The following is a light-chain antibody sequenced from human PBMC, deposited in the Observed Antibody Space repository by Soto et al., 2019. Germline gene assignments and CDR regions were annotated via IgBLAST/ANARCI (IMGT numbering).Light chain of an antibody. J-gene: IGKJ1*01. Sequence: DIQMTQSPSSLSASVGDRVTITCRASQGISNYLAWYQQKPGKVPKLLIYAASTLQSGVPSRFSGRGSGTDFTLTISSRQPEDVATYYCHKDNSAPWTFGQGTKVEIK. V-gene: IGKV1-27*01. CDR2: AAS. CDR1: QGISNY. CDR3: HKDNSAPWT.